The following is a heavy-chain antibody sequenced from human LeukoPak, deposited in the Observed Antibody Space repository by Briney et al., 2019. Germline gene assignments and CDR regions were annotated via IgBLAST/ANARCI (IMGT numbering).Heavy chain of an antibody. Sequence: GGALRLSCAASGFTFSSYAMSWVRQAPGKGLEWVSAIRDSGSSTHYADSVKGRLTTSRDNSKNTLLLQMNSLRAEDTAIYYCAKYGPQDSGSSHFDYWGQGALVTVSS. J-gene: IGHJ4*02. V-gene: IGHV3-23*01. CDR2: IRDSGSST. D-gene: IGHD1-26*01. CDR3: AKYGPQDSGSSHFDY. CDR1: GFTFSSYA.